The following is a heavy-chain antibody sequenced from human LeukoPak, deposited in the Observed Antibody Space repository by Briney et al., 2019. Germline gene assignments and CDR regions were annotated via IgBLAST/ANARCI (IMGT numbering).Heavy chain of an antibody. Sequence: GESLKISCKGSGYSFTSYWIGWVRQMPGKGLEWMGIIYLGDSDTRYSPSFQGQVTISADKSISTAYLQWSSLKASDTAMYYCASPRSDSSGYYSGDFQHWGQGTLVTVSS. CDR3: ASPRSDSSGYYSGDFQH. D-gene: IGHD3-22*01. V-gene: IGHV5-51*01. CDR1: GYSFTSYW. CDR2: IYLGDSDT. J-gene: IGHJ1*01.